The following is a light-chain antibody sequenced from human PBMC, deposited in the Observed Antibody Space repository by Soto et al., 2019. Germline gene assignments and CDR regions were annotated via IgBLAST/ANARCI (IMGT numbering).Light chain of an antibody. V-gene: IGKV1-5*03. CDR2: KAS. CDR3: QQYNSYSWT. CDR1: QSISSW. Sequence: IQLTQSPSTLSAYVGDRVTITCRASQSISSWLAWYQQKPGKAPKLLIYKASSLESGVPSRFSGSGSGTEFTLTISSLQPDDFATYYCQQYNSYSWTFGQGTRWIS. J-gene: IGKJ1*01.